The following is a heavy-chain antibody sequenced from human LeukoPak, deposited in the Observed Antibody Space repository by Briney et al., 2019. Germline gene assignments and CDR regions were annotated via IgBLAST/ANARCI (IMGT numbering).Heavy chain of an antibody. Sequence: PGGSLRLSCAASGFTFDDYAMHWVRQAPGKGLEWVSGISWNSGSIGYADSVKGRFTISRDNAKNSLYLQMNSLRAEDTALYYCAKASSAVTSAFDIWGQGTMVTVSS. J-gene: IGHJ3*02. CDR1: GFTFDDYA. CDR2: ISWNSGSI. D-gene: IGHD6-13*01. CDR3: AKASSAVTSAFDI. V-gene: IGHV3-9*01.